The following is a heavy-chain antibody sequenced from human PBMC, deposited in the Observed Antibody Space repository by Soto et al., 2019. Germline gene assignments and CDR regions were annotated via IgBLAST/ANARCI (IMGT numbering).Heavy chain of an antibody. J-gene: IGHJ4*02. V-gene: IGHV3-30-3*01. D-gene: IGHD6-25*01. CDR2: ISYDGSNK. Sequence: QVQLVESGGGVVQPGRSLRLSCAASGFTFSSYAMHWVRQAPGKGLEWVAVISYDGSNKYYADSVKGRFTISRDNSKKTLYLQMNSLRAEDTAVYYCARDRWQQRLMYYFDYWGQGTLVTVSS. CDR1: GFTFSSYA. CDR3: ARDRWQQRLMYYFDY.